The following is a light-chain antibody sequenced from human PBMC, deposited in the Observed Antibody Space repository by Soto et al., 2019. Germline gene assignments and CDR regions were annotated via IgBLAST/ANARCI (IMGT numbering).Light chain of an antibody. CDR1: QDINSW. J-gene: IGKJ4*01. CDR3: QQYNIYPLT. V-gene: IGKV1D-16*01. CDR2: AAS. Sequence: DVHMTQSPSSLSASVGDRVTITCRASQDINSWLAWYQQKPEKAPKSLIHAASSLQTGVPSRFSGSGSGTDFTLTISSLQPEDSATYYCQQYNIYPLTFGGGTKVEIK.